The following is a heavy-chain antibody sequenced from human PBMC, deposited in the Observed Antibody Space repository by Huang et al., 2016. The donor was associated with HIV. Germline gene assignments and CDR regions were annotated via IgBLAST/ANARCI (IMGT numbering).Heavy chain of an antibody. CDR2: MDPRDSET. V-gene: IGHV5-51*01. J-gene: IGHJ4*02. CDR3: TKYVYLGGPDY. CDR1: GYTFATSW. D-gene: IGHD3-16*01. Sequence: EVQLVQSGAEVKVSGESLKISCKGSGYTFATSWIGWVRQMPGKGLEWRGIMDPRDSETSYSPSFQGQVTISADKSTGTAYLQWRSLTASDTAIYYCTKYVYLGGPDYWGQGTLVTVSS.